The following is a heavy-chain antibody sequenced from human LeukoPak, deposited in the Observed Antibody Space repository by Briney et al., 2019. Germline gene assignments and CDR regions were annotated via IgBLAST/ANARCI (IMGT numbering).Heavy chain of an antibody. CDR1: GFTVSSYY. CDR3: ASGGMGARKFYSDPFHY. Sequence: GGSLRLSCAASGFTVSSYYMSWVRQAPGKGLEWVSFLYSAGATYYADSVKGRFTISRDNSKNTLYLQMNSLRVEDTAVYYCASGGMGARKFYSDPFHYWGQGTLVTVSS. J-gene: IGHJ4*02. CDR2: LYSAGAT. V-gene: IGHV3-53*01. D-gene: IGHD2-15*01.